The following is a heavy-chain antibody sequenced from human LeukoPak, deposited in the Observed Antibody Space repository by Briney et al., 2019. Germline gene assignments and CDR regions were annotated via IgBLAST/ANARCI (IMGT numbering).Heavy chain of an antibody. Sequence: SETLSLTCAVYGGSFSGYYWSWIRQPPGKGLEWIGEINHCGSTNYNPSLKSRVTISVDTSKNQFSLKLSSVTAADTAVYYCARRNVVVPAGSTLKSNWFDPWGQGTLVTVSS. CDR3: ARRNVVVPAGSTLKSNWFDP. CDR1: GGSFSGYY. V-gene: IGHV4-34*01. D-gene: IGHD2-2*01. J-gene: IGHJ5*02. CDR2: INHCGST.